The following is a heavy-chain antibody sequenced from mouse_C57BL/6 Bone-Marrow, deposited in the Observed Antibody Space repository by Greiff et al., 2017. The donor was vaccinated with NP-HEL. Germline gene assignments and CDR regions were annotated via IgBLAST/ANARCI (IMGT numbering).Heavy chain of an antibody. Sequence: QVQLQQPGAELVKPGASVKLSCKASGYTFTSYWMQWVKQRPGQGLEWIGEIDPSDSYTNYNQKFKGKATLTVDTSSSTAYMQLSSLTSEDSAVYYCARDPFPWGQGTSVTVSS. CDR2: IDPSDSYT. CDR3: ARDPFP. J-gene: IGHJ4*01. V-gene: IGHV1-50*01. CDR1: GYTFTSYW.